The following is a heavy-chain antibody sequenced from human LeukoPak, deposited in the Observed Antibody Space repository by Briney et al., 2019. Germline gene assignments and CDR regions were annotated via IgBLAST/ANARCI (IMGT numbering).Heavy chain of an antibody. CDR3: ARDAGSGGYCSSTSCSHSSYYYYMDV. Sequence: GGSLRLSCAASGFTFSSYWMSWVRQAPGKGLEWVANIKQDGSEKYYVDSVKGRFTISRDNAKNSLYLQMNSLRAEDTAVYYCARDAGSGGYCSSTSCSHSSYYYYMDVWGKGTTVTVS. D-gene: IGHD2-2*03. V-gene: IGHV3-7*01. CDR2: IKQDGSEK. J-gene: IGHJ6*03. CDR1: GFTFSSYW.